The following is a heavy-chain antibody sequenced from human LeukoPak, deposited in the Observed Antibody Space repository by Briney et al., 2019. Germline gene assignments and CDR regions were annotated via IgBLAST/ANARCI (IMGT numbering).Heavy chain of an antibody. CDR3: ARWDRDAFDI. Sequence: SQTLSLTCTVSGGSISSGSYYWSWIRQPAGKGLEWIGRIYTSGSTNYNPSLKSRATISVDTSKNQFSLKLSSVTAADTAVYYCARWDRDAFDIWGQGTMVAVSS. CDR2: IYTSGST. V-gene: IGHV4-61*02. J-gene: IGHJ3*02. D-gene: IGHD1-26*01. CDR1: GGSISSGSYY.